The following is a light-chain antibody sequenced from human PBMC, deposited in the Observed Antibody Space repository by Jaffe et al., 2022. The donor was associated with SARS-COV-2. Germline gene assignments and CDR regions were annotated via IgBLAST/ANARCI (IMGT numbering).Light chain of an antibody. CDR1: QGISDH. CDR2: AAS. Sequence: DIQMTQSPSSLSASVGDRVTITCRASQGISDHLAWFQQKPGKAPKSLIYAASSLQGGVPSKFSGSGSGTEFTLTISSLQPEDSATYYCQQYASSPRTFGQGTKVEIK. V-gene: IGKV1-16*02. J-gene: IGKJ1*01. CDR3: QQYASSPRT.